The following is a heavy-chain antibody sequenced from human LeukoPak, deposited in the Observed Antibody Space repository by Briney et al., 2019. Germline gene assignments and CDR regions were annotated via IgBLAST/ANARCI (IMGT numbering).Heavy chain of an antibody. J-gene: IGHJ4*02. CDR2: ISWNSGSI. V-gene: IGHV3-9*03. CDR3: AKDFGSSWTTGVDY. D-gene: IGHD6-13*01. CDR1: GFTFDDYA. Sequence: PGRSLRLSCAASGFTFDDYAMHWVRQAPGKSLEWVSGISWNSGSIGYGDSVKGRFTISRDNAKNSLYLQMNSLRAEDMALYYCAKDFGSSWTTGVDYWGQGTLVTVSS.